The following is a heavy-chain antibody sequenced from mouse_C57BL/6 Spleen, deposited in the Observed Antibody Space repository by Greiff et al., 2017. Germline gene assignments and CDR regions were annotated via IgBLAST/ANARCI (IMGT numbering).Heavy chain of an antibody. D-gene: IGHD2-3*01. CDR1: GYTFTSYW. Sequence: QVQLQQPGAELVKPGASVTLSCKASGYTFTSYWMHWVKQRPGRGLEWIGRIDPNSGGTKYNEKFKSKAPLTVDKPSSTAYMQLSSLTSEDSAVYYCARNDGYYGDYAMDYWGQGTSVTVSS. J-gene: IGHJ4*01. CDR2: IDPNSGGT. CDR3: ARNDGYYGDYAMDY. V-gene: IGHV1-72*01.